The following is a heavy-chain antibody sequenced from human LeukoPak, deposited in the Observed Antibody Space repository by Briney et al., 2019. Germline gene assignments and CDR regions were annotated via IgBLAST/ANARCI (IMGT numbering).Heavy chain of an antibody. CDR2: MSGSGGST. CDR1: GFTFSTYD. D-gene: IGHD6-13*01. Sequence: GGSLRLSCAASGFTFSTYDMSWVRQAPGKGLEWVSAMSGSGGSTYYADSVKGRFTISRDNSKNTLYLQMNSLRAEDTAVYYCAKARLAAAGNFDYWGQGTLVTVSS. CDR3: AKARLAAAGNFDY. V-gene: IGHV3-23*01. J-gene: IGHJ4*02.